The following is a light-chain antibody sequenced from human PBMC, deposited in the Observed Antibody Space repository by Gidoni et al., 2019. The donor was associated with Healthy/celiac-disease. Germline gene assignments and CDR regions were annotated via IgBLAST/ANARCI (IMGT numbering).Light chain of an antibody. J-gene: IGLJ1*01. Sequence: QSLLTPPPSASGTPGPRVTISCSGSSSNIGSNYVYWYQQLPGTAPKLLIYRNNQRPSGVPDRFSGSKSGTSASLAISGLRSEDEADYYCAAWDDSLSGPEVFGTGTKVTVL. V-gene: IGLV1-47*01. CDR2: RNN. CDR3: AAWDDSLSGPEV. CDR1: SSNIGSNY.